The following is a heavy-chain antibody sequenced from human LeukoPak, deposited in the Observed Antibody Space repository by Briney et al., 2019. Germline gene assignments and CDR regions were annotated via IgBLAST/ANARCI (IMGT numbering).Heavy chain of an antibody. CDR3: TRMTTGHDY. J-gene: IGHJ4*02. V-gene: IGHV4-34*01. CDR1: GVSFDDCY. D-gene: IGHD4-17*01. CDR2: INHSGYT. Sequence: NPSETLSLTCGVSGVSFDDCYWSWVRQTPGKGLEWLGEINHSGYTNDSPSLKSRVTLSIDTPRKQFSLNLRSVTVADAGIYYCTRMTTGHDYWGQGTLVTVSS.